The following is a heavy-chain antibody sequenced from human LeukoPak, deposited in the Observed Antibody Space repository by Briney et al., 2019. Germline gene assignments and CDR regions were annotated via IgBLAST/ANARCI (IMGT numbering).Heavy chain of an antibody. CDR2: MYYSGST. D-gene: IGHD6-25*01. CDR1: GGSISSGDYY. J-gene: IGHJ2*01. CDR3: ASSADPIYWYFDL. V-gene: IGHV4-30-4*01. Sequence: SQTLSLTCTVSGGSISSGDYYWSWIRQPPGKGLEWIGYMYYSGSTYYNPSLKSRVTISVDTSKNQFSLKLSSVTAADTAVYYCASSADPIYWYFDLWGRGTLVTVSS.